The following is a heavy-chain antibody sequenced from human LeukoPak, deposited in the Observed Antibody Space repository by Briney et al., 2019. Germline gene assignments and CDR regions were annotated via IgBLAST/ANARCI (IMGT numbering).Heavy chain of an antibody. Sequence: SETLSLTCAVYGGSSSGYYWSWIRQPPGKGLEWIGEINHSGSTNYNPSLKSRVTISVDTSKNQFSLKLSSVTAADTAVYYCARGNGYCSSTSCKGWFDPWGQGTLVTVSS. CDR3: ARGNGYCSSTSCKGWFDP. CDR2: INHSGST. V-gene: IGHV4-34*01. J-gene: IGHJ5*02. D-gene: IGHD2-2*03. CDR1: GGSSSGYY.